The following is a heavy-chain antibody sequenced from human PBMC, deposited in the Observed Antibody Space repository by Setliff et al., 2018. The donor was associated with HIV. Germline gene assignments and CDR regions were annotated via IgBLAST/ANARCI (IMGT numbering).Heavy chain of an antibody. CDR3: ARVPPGPYYYYMDV. J-gene: IGHJ6*03. Sequence: SETLSLTCTVSGASISSHYWSWIRQPPGKGLEWIGYIYFSGTTNYNPSLKSRVTISVDTSKNQFPLKLSSVTAADTAVYYCARVPPGPYYYYMDVWGKGTTVTVSS. V-gene: IGHV4-59*11. CDR2: IYFSGTT. CDR1: GASISSHY.